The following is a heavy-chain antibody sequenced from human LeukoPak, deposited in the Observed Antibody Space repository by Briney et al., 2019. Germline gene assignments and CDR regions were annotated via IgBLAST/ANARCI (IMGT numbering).Heavy chain of an antibody. Sequence: PGGSLRLSCAASGFTFSSYAMNWVRQAPGKGLEWVSGINWNGGSTGYADSVKGRFTISRDNAKNSLYLQMNSLRAEDTALYYCARDGFSSGYPYDAFDIWGQGTMVTVSS. J-gene: IGHJ3*02. D-gene: IGHD3-22*01. V-gene: IGHV3-20*04. CDR2: INWNGGST. CDR3: ARDGFSSGYPYDAFDI. CDR1: GFTFSSYA.